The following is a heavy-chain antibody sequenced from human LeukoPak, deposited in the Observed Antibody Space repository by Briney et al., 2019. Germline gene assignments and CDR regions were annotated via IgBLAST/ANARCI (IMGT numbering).Heavy chain of an antibody. CDR2: ISSSGSTI. D-gene: IGHD2-2*02. CDR1: GFTFSSYE. CDR3: ARGLGYCSSTSCYRGLRDY. J-gene: IGHJ4*02. Sequence: GGSLRLSCAASGFTFSSYEMNWVRQAPGKGLEWVSYISSSGSTIYYADSVKGRFTISRDNAKNSLYLQMNSLRAEDTAVYYSARGLGYCSSTSCYRGLRDYWGQGTLVTVSS. V-gene: IGHV3-48*03.